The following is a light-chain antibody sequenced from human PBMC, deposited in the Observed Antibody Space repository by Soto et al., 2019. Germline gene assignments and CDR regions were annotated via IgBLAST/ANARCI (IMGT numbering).Light chain of an antibody. V-gene: IGKV4-1*01. CDR1: QSVLYSSNNKNY. Sequence: DIVMTQSPDSLAVSLGERATINCKSSQSVLYSSNNKNYLAWYQQKPGQPPKLLIYWASTRESGVPDRFSGSGSGTDFTLTISSLQAEDVAVYYCHQHYNIPLTFGGGTKVEIK. CDR3: HQHYNIPLT. J-gene: IGKJ4*01. CDR2: WAS.